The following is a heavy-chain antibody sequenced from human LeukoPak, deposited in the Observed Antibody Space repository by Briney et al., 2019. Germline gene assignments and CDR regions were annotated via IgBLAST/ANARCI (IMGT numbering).Heavy chain of an antibody. Sequence: GGSLRLSCAASGFTFTSYALDWVRQAPGKGLEWISVISGDGDSTHYADSVKGRFTISRDNSKNTLYLQMNSLRAENTAVYYCARDEYKADAYWGQGTLVTVSS. D-gene: IGHD2/OR15-2a*01. J-gene: IGHJ4*02. V-gene: IGHV3-23*01. CDR1: GFTFTSYA. CDR2: ISGDGDST. CDR3: ARDEYKADAY.